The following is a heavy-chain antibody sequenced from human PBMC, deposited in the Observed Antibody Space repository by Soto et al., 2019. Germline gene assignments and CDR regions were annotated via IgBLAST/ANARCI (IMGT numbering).Heavy chain of an antibody. D-gene: IGHD3-10*01. CDR3: ERVEAVRGVANYYYGMDV. CDR1: GGSISSGGYY. Sequence: SETLSLTCTVSGGSISSGGYYLSWIRQHPGKGLEWIGYIYYSGSTYYNPSLKSRVTISVDTSKNQFSLKMSSVTAEETAVYSCERVEAVRGVANYYYGMDVWGQGIRFAVSS. V-gene: IGHV4-31*03. CDR2: IYYSGST. J-gene: IGHJ6*02.